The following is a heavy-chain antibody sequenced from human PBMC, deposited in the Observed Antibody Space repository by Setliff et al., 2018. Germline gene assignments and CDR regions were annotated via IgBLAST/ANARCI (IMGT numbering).Heavy chain of an antibody. CDR3: ASHGSSGKFDASDI. Sequence: GASVKVSCKASGYIFSTYGITWVRQASGQGLEWMGGIMPKFGTPNRSQKFQGRVTITADESTSTAYMELSGLTSEDTAVYYCASHGSSGKFDASDIWGQGTMVTVSS. CDR1: GYIFSTYG. J-gene: IGHJ3*02. V-gene: IGHV1-69*13. D-gene: IGHD3-10*01. CDR2: IMPKFGTP.